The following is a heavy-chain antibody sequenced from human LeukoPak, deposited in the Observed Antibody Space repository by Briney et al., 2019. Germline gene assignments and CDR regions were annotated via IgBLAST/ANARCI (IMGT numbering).Heavy chain of an antibody. CDR3: ARLSGYSSGHYYSDY. CDR1: GGSISSSSGNC. D-gene: IGHD3-22*01. Sequence: SETLSLTCAVSGGSISSSSGNCWTWVRQPPGKGLEWIGEIYHSGSTNYNPSLKSRVTISVDTSKNQFSLKLSSVTAADTAVYYCARLSGYSSGHYYSDYWGQGTLVTVSS. V-gene: IGHV4-4*02. J-gene: IGHJ4*02. CDR2: IYHSGST.